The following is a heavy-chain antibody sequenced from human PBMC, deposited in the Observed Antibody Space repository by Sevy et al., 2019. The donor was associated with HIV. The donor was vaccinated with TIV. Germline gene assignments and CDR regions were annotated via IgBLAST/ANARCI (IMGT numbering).Heavy chain of an antibody. Sequence: SETLSLTCAVYGGSFSGYYWSWIRQPPGKGLEWIGEINHSGSTNYNPSLKSRVTISVDTSKNKFSLKLSSVTAADTAVYYCARVRDYYDSSGGYFQHWGQGTLVTVSS. D-gene: IGHD3-22*01. V-gene: IGHV4-34*01. CDR2: INHSGST. J-gene: IGHJ1*01. CDR1: GGSFSGYY. CDR3: ARVRDYYDSSGGYFQH.